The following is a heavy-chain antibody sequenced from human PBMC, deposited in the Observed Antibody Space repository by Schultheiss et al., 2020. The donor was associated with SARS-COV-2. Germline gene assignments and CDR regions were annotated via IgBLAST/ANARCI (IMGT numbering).Heavy chain of an antibody. Sequence: AGSLRLSCAASGFTFSSYSMNWVRQAPGKGLEWVSSISSSSSYIYYADSVKGRFTISRDNAKNSLYLQMNSLRAEDTAVYYCARERRELVRFLEWVGDAFDIWGQGTMVTVSS. CDR2: ISSSSSYI. CDR1: GFTFSSYS. D-gene: IGHD3-3*01. V-gene: IGHV3-21*01. CDR3: ARERRELVRFLEWVGDAFDI. J-gene: IGHJ3*02.